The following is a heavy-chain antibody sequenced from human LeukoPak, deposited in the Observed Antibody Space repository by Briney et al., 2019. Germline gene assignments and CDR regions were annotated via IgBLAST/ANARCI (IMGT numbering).Heavy chain of an antibody. CDR1: GFTFSSYV. V-gene: IGHV3-23*01. D-gene: IGHD1-14*01. CDR2: ISGSGGNT. J-gene: IGHJ4*02. CDR3: VKDRSFIGNNPLDY. Sequence: GGSLRLSCAASGFTFSSYVMSWVRQAAGKGLEWVSDISGSGGNTYYADSVKGRFTISRDNSQNTLYLQMNSLRAEDTAVYYCVKDRSFIGNNPLDYWGQGTLVTVSS.